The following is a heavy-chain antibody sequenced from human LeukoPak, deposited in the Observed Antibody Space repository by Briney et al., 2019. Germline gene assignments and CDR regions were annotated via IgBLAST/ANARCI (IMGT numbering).Heavy chain of an antibody. V-gene: IGHV1-69*05. CDR2: IIPIFGTA. CDR1: GYTLTELS. D-gene: IGHD3-22*01. J-gene: IGHJ4*02. Sequence: SVKVSCKVSGYTLTELSMHWVRQAPGQGLEWMGRIIPIFGTANYAQKFQGRVTITTDESTSTAYMELSSLRSEDTAVYYCARTGPYYYDSSGYFKTDYWGQGTLVTVSS. CDR3: ARTGPYYYDSSGYFKTDY.